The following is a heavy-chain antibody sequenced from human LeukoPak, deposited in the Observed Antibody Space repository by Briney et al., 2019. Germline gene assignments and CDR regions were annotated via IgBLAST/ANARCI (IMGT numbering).Heavy chain of an antibody. D-gene: IGHD6-13*01. J-gene: IGHJ4*02. CDR1: GFTVSNNY. CDR3: AKELAAAGSDPLDY. Sequence: PGGSLRLSCAASGFTVSNNYMSWVRQAPGKGLEWVSIIYTGGSTYYADSVKGRFTISRDNSKNTLYLQMNSLRAEDTAVYYCAKELAAAGSDPLDYWGQGTLVTVSS. CDR2: IYTGGST. V-gene: IGHV3-53*05.